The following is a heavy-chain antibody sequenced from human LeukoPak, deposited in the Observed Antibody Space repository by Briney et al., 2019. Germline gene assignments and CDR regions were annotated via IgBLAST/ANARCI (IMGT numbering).Heavy chain of an antibody. Sequence: GGSLRLSCTASGFTFRDYAMSWVRQAPGKGLEWVGFIRSKAYGGTTEYAASVKGRFTISRDDSKSIAYLQMNSLKTEDTAVYYCTRDRSLTYFDYWGQGTLVTVSS. D-gene: IGHD2-15*01. V-gene: IGHV3-49*04. J-gene: IGHJ4*02. CDR3: TRDRSLTYFDY. CDR1: GFTFRDYA. CDR2: IRSKAYGGTT.